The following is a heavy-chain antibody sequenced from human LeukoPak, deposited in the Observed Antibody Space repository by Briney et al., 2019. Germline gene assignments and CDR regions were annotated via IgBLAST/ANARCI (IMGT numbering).Heavy chain of an antibody. D-gene: IGHD3-10*01. CDR1: RFTFSNYW. Sequence: HPGGSLRLSCAASRFTFSNYWMHWVRQAPGKGLVWVSRINSDGSGTTYADSVKGRFTISRDNAKNTLYLQMNSLRAEDTAVYYCAKDLLLWFGEFHFDYWGQGTLVTVSS. V-gene: IGHV3-74*01. CDR2: INSDGSGT. J-gene: IGHJ4*02. CDR3: AKDLLLWFGEFHFDY.